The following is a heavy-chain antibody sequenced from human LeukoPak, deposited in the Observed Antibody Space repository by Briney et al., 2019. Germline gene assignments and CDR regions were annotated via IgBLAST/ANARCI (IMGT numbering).Heavy chain of an antibody. D-gene: IGHD5-12*01. CDR2: IYYSGST. Sequence: PSETLSLTCTVSGGSISSSSYYWGWIRQPPGKGLEWIGYIYYSGSTNYNPSLKSRVTISVDTSKNQFSLKLSSVTAADTAVYYCARVGGYSGYANFDYWGQGTLVTVSS. J-gene: IGHJ4*02. CDR1: GGSISSSSYY. V-gene: IGHV4-61*05. CDR3: ARVGGYSGYANFDY.